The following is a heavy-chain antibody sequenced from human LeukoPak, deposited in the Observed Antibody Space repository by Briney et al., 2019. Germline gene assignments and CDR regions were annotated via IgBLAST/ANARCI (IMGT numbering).Heavy chain of an antibody. CDR1: GGSISTYYW. J-gene: IGHJ5*02. CDR2: TYHSGNT. CDR3: ARAWIGSGSYLCDP. D-gene: IGHD3-10*01. V-gene: IGHV4-4*02. Sequence: PSETLSLTCAVSGGSISTYYWWSWVRQPPGKGLEWIGETYHSGNTNYSPSLKSRVTISVDKSKNQFSLKPSSVIAADTAVYYCARAWIGSGSYLCDPWGQGTLVTVSS.